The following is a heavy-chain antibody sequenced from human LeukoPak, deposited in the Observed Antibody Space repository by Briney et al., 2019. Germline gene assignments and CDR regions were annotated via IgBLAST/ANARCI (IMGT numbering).Heavy chain of an antibody. Sequence: SETLSLTCAVSGGSISSSNWWSWVRQPPGKGLEWIGEIYHSGSTNYNPSLKSRVTISVDKSKNQFSLKHSSVTAADTPVYSCSGYSKNIGYWGQGTLVTVSS. CDR2: IYHSGST. CDR3: SGYSKNIGY. CDR1: GGSISSSNW. V-gene: IGHV4-4*02. D-gene: IGHD4-11*01. J-gene: IGHJ4*02.